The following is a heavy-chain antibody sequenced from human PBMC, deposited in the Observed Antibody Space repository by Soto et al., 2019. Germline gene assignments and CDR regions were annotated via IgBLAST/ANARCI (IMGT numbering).Heavy chain of an antibody. J-gene: IGHJ6*02. CDR1: GFTFSNAW. Sequence: GSLRLSCAASGFTFSNAWMIWVRQAPGKGLEWVGRIKSKTDRGTTDYAAPVKGRFTISRDDSKNTLYLQMNSLKTEDTAVYYCTTDHNDFWSGYPPYYYYGMDVWGQGTTVTVSS. D-gene: IGHD3-3*01. V-gene: IGHV3-15*01. CDR2: IKSKTDRGTT. CDR3: TTDHNDFWSGYPPYYYYGMDV.